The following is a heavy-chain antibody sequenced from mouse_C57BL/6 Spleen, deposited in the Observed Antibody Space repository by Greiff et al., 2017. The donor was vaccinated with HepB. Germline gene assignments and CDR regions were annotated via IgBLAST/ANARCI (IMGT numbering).Heavy chain of an antibody. CDR1: GYSITSDY. J-gene: IGHJ1*03. V-gene: IGHV3-8*01. CDR3: ARSPYYSNYVWYFDV. Sequence: EVQLVESGPGLAKPSQTLSLTCSVTGYSITSDYWNWIRKFPGNKLEYMGYISYSGSTYYNPSLKSRISITRDTSKNQYYLQLNSVTTEDTATYYCARSPYYSNYVWYFDVWGTGTTVTVSS. CDR2: ISYSGST. D-gene: IGHD2-5*01.